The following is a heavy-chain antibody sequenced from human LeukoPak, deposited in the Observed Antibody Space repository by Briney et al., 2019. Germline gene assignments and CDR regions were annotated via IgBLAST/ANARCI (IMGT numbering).Heavy chain of an antibody. CDR3: ASSWYGGYGY. CDR2: INHSGST. D-gene: IGHD5-12*01. V-gene: IGHV4-34*01. Sequence: SETLSLTCAVYGGSFSGYYWSWIRQPPGKGLEWFGEINHSGSTNYNPSLKSRVTISVDTSKNQFSLKLSSVTAADTAVYYCASSWYGGYGYWGQGTLVTVSS. J-gene: IGHJ4*02. CDR1: GGSFSGYY.